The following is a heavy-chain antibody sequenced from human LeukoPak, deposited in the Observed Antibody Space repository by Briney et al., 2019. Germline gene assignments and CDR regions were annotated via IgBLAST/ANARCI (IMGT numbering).Heavy chain of an antibody. CDR1: GYTFTGYY. D-gene: IGHD3-16*01. V-gene: IGHV1-18*04. Sequence: ASVKVSCKASGYTFTGYYMHWVRQAPGQGLEWMGWINPNSGNTNYAQKLQGRVTMTTDTSTSTAYMELRSLRSDDTAVYYCARGPWGYGLGHGAFDIWGQGTMVTVSS. CDR3: ARGPWGYGLGHGAFDI. CDR2: INPNSGNT. J-gene: IGHJ3*02.